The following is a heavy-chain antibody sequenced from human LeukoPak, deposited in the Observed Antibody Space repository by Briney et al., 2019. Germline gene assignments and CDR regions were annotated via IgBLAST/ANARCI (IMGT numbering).Heavy chain of an antibody. J-gene: IGHJ4*02. Sequence: PSETLSLTCTVSGGSISSYYWSWIRQPPGRGLEWIGYIYYSGSTNYNPSLKSRVTISVDTSKNQFSLKLSSVTAADTAVYYCAQFGELFSFDYWGQGTLVTVSS. V-gene: IGHV4-59*01. D-gene: IGHD3-10*01. CDR3: AQFGELFSFDY. CDR2: IYYSGST. CDR1: GGSISSYY.